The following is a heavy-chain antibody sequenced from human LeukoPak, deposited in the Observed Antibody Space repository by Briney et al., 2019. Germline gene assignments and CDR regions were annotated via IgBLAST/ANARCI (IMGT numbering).Heavy chain of an antibody. CDR1: GFTFSSYG. J-gene: IGHJ6*02. Sequence: GGSLRLSCVASGFTFSSYGMHWVRQAPGKGLEWEVVISYDGSNKYYVDSVKGRFTISRDNSKNTLYLQMNSLRAEDTAVYYCAKGQGFDYYYAMDVWGQGTTVTVSS. D-gene: IGHD3-16*01. CDR3: AKGQGFDYYYAMDV. V-gene: IGHV3-30*18. CDR2: ISYDGSNK.